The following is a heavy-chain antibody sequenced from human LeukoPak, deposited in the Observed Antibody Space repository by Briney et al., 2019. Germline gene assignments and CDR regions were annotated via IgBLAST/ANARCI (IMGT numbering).Heavy chain of an antibody. D-gene: IGHD3-10*01. CDR3: AREWFGELLSYGMDV. Sequence: ASVKVSCKASGGTFSSYAIGWVRQAPGQGLEWMGRIIPILGIANYAQKFQGRVTITADKSTSTAYMELSSLRSEDTAVYYCAREWFGELLSYGMDVWGQGTTVTVSS. CDR2: IIPILGIA. V-gene: IGHV1-69*04. J-gene: IGHJ6*02. CDR1: GGTFSSYA.